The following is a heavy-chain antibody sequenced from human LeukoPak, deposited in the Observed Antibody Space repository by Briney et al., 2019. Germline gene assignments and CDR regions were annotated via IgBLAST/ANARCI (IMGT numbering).Heavy chain of an antibody. CDR3: ARDLNRYCSSTSCYNFGY. V-gene: IGHV3-66*01. J-gene: IGHJ4*02. CDR1: GFTVSSNY. D-gene: IGHD2-2*02. CDR2: IYSGGST. Sequence: PGGSLRLSCAASGFTVSSNYMSWVRQAPGKGLEWVSVIYSGGSTYYADSVKGRFTISRDNAKNSLYLQMNSLRDEDTAVYYCARDLNRYCSSTSCYNFGYWGQGTLVTVSS.